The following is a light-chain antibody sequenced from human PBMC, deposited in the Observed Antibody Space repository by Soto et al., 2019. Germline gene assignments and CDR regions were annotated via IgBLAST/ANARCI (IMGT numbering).Light chain of an antibody. CDR1: QSVLYSSNNKNY. J-gene: IGKJ1*01. Sequence: DILVTQSPDSLAVSLGERATINCKSSQSVLYSSNNKNYLAWYQQKPGQAPRLLIYGASSRATGIPDRFSGSGSGTDFTLTISRLEPEDFAVFYCHQCDISPWPFGQGTNVDIK. CDR3: HQCDISPWP. V-gene: IGKV4-1*01. CDR2: GAS.